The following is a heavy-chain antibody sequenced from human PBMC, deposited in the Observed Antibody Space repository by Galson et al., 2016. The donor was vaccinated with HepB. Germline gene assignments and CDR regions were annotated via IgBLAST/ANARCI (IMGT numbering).Heavy chain of an antibody. CDR2: ISRSGDNT. Sequence: SLRLSCAASGFTFSNYGMTWVRQAPGKGLEVVSSISRSGDNTDYADSVKGRFTISRDNSKNTLSLQMNSRPADDTAIYYCVQGSTAPAVWGKGTTVTVSS. J-gene: IGHJ6*04. CDR1: GFTFSNYG. V-gene: IGHV3-23*01. CDR3: VQGSTAPAV. D-gene: IGHD2-2*01.